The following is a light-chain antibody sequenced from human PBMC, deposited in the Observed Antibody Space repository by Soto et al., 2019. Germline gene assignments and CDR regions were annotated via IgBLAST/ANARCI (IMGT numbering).Light chain of an antibody. Sequence: EIQRTQSPSSLSASVGDRVTITCEASQDISNYLNWYQQKPGKAPKLLIYKASSLESGVPSRFSGSVSETECTLTISSLKSEDRSVYYCQQSANWPKTFGQGTKVDIK. CDR2: KAS. J-gene: IGKJ1*01. V-gene: IGKV1-33*01. CDR1: QDISNY. CDR3: QQSANWPKT.